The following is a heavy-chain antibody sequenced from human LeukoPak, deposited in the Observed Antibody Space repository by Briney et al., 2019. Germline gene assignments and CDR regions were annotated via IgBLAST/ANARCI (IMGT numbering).Heavy chain of an antibody. CDR1: GGSISSGGYY. V-gene: IGHV3-11*06. CDR3: ARTYGEDPDY. CDR2: ISSSSSYI. D-gene: IGHD4-17*01. J-gene: IGHJ4*02. Sequence: LSLTCTVSGGSISSGGYYWSWIRQHPGKGLEWVSSISSSSSYIYYADSVKGRFTISRDNAKNSLYLQMNSLRAEDTAVYYCARTYGEDPDYWGQGTLVTVSS.